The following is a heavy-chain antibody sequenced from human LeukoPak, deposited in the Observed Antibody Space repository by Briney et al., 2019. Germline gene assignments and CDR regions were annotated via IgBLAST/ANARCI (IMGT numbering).Heavy chain of an antibody. V-gene: IGHV1-69*13. CDR1: GRTFSSYA. J-gene: IGHJ2*01. Sequence: SVKVSCKASGRTFSSYAISWVRQAPGQGLEWMGGIIPIFGTANYAQKFQGRVTITADESTSTAYMELSSLRSEDTAVYYCARKEGYYDSSGYYNPNWYFDLWGRGTLVTVSS. CDR3: ARKEGYYDSSGYYNPNWYFDL. CDR2: IIPIFGTA. D-gene: IGHD3-22*01.